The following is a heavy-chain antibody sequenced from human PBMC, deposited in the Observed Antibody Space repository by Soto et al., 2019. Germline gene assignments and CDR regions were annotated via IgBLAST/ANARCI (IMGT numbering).Heavy chain of an antibody. CDR2: ISSSGRTI. Sequence: EVQLVESGGGLVQPGGSLRLSCAASGFTFSSYEMNWVRQAPGKWLEWVSYISSSGRTIYYADSVKGRFTISRDNAKNSLYLQMNSLRAEDTAVYYCARSGYNWNDGARGYFDYWGQGTLVTVSS. CDR1: GFTFSSYE. CDR3: ARSGYNWNDGARGYFDY. V-gene: IGHV3-48*03. J-gene: IGHJ4*02. D-gene: IGHD1-20*01.